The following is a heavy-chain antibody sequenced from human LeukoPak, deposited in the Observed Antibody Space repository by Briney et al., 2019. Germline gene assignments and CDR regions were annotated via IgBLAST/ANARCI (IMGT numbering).Heavy chain of an antibody. CDR1: GGSICSYY. V-gene: IGHV4-59*01. CDR3: ARGTKTGYTGYDWNY. Sequence: PLETLSLTCTVSGGSICSYYWSWIRQPPGKGLEWIGYIYDIGSTSYNPSLKSRVTTSVDTSSNQFSLMLTSVTAADTAVYYCARGTKTGYTGYDWNYWGQGSLVSVSS. CDR2: IYDIGST. D-gene: IGHD5-12*01. J-gene: IGHJ4*02.